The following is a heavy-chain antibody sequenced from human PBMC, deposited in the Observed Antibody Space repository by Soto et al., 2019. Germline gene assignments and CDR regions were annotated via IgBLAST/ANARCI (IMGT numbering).Heavy chain of an antibody. CDR2: IWYDGSNM. J-gene: IGHJ4*02. CDR3: GRGIYYGHYAIDY. CDR1: GFNFINTG. Sequence: VGALRLSCAASGFNFINTGMHWVRQAPGKGLEWVAVIWYDGSNMFYADSVKGRFTISRDNSKNTLFLQMNSLRGEDTAVYYCGRGIYYGHYAIDYWGQGTLVTVSS. D-gene: IGHD4-17*01. V-gene: IGHV3-33*01.